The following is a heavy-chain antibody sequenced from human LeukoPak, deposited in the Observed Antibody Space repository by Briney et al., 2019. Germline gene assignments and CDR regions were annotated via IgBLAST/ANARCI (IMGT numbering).Heavy chain of an antibody. Sequence: GGSLRLSCAASGFTFSSYSMNWVRQAPGKGLEWVSSISPRSTYIYYADSVKGRFTISRDNAKNSLYLQMNSLRAEDTAVYYCVRGRAITARPFDFWGQGTLLTVSS. CDR3: VRGRAITARPFDF. CDR1: GFTFSSYS. D-gene: IGHD6-6*01. CDR2: ISPRSTYI. J-gene: IGHJ4*02. V-gene: IGHV3-21*01.